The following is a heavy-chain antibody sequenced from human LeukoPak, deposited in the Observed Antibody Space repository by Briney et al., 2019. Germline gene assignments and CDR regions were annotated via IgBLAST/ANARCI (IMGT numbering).Heavy chain of an antibody. Sequence: GESLKVSCKGSGYSFPNYWIAWVRQMPGKGLEWMGIIYPGDSDTRYSTSFQGQVTISAATSNSTAYLLWSSLKASDTAMYYCARREIGSGWYKFDYWGQGTLVTVSS. J-gene: IGHJ4*02. CDR1: GYSFPNYW. CDR2: IYPGDSDT. CDR3: ARREIGSGWYKFDY. D-gene: IGHD6-19*01. V-gene: IGHV5-51*03.